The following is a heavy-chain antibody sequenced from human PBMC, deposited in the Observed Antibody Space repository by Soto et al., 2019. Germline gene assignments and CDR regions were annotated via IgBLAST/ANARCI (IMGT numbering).Heavy chain of an antibody. CDR1: GYTFTSYG. CDR3: ARERITMVRGVQNFDY. V-gene: IGHV1-18*01. J-gene: IGHJ4*02. CDR2: ISAYNGNT. D-gene: IGHD3-10*01. Sequence: QVQLVQSGAEVKKPGASVKVSCKASGYTFTSYGISWVRQAPGQGLEWMGWISAYNGNTNYAQKLQGRVTMTTDTPPSKAYMELRSLRSDDTAVYYCARERITMVRGVQNFDYWGQGTLVTVSS.